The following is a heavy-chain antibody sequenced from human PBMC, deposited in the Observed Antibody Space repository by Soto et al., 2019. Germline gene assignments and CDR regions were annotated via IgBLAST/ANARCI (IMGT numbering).Heavy chain of an antibody. J-gene: IGHJ4*02. CDR2: IYYSGST. D-gene: IGHD5-18*01. CDR1: GGSVSSGSYY. CDR3: ARVGIQLWYFDY. V-gene: IGHV4-61*01. Sequence: SETLSLTCTVSGGSVSSGSYYWSWIRQPPGKGLEWIGYIYYSGSTNYNPSLKSRVTISVDTSKNQFSLKLSSVTAADTAVYYCARVGIQLWYFDYWGQGNLVTVSS.